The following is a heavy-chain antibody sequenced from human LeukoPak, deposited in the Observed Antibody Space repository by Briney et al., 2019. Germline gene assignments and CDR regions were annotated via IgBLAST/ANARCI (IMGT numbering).Heavy chain of an antibody. D-gene: IGHD3-10*01. CDR1: GFTFSTYW. V-gene: IGHV3-7*05. Sequence: AGGSLRLSCAASGFTFSTYWMSWVRQAPGKGLEWVANINKDGSEKHYVDSVKGRFTISRDNAKSSLYLQLNSLRAEDTAVYYCVRDNGNYYGSGSYPIGFDPWGQGTLVTVSS. CDR3: VRDNGNYYGSGSYPIGFDP. J-gene: IGHJ5*02. CDR2: INKDGSEK.